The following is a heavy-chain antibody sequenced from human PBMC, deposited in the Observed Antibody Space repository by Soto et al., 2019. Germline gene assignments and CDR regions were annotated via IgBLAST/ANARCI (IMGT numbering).Heavy chain of an antibody. J-gene: IGHJ4*02. CDR1: GYTFIDFY. V-gene: IGHV1-2*02. CDR2: INPYTGGT. Sequence: GASVKVSCKASGYTFIDFYMYWVRQAPGQGLEWMGWINPYTGGTKYAQKFQGRVTMTRDTSISTAYMELRGLPSDDTAVYYCARPLFGGQIDHFDYWGQGTLVTVSS. CDR3: ARPLFGGQIDHFDY. D-gene: IGHD3-10*01.